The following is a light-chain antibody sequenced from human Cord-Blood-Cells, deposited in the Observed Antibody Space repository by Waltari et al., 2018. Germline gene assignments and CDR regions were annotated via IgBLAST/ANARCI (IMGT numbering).Light chain of an antibody. CDR3: NSRDSSGNHYV. J-gene: IGLJ1*01. CDR1: SLRSYY. CDR2: GKN. V-gene: IGLV3-19*01. Sequence: SSKLTQHPGVCVDLGQAVRITCQGDSLRSYYASWYQQKPGQAPVLVIYGKNNRPSGIPDRFSGSSSGNTASLTITGAQAEDEADYYCNSRDSSGNHYVFGTGTKVTVL.